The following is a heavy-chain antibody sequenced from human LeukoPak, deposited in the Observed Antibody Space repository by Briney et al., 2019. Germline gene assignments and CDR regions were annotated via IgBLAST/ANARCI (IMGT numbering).Heavy chain of an antibody. D-gene: IGHD5-18*01. CDR3: AREIGGILGFDC. CDR2: INPNSGDS. Sequence: SVKLSYEASGYKFTGYYMHWVRQAPGQGREWRGWINPNSGDSHPAQKFQGRVTMTRDTPISTAYMEVGRLRSGDTAVYYCAREIGGILGFDCRGRGSLVSV. CDR1: GYKFTGYY. V-gene: IGHV1-2*02. J-gene: IGHJ4*02.